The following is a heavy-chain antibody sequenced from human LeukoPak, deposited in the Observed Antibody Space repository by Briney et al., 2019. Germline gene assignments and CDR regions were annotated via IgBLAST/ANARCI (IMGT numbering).Heavy chain of an antibody. CDR3: TRGAGWLIDY. CDR1: DDSISDYY. V-gene: IGHV4-59*01. D-gene: IGHD3-16*01. Sequence: SETLSLTCTVSDDSISDYYRGWIRQPPGKGLEWIGYFHNSGTSTYNPSLKSRVTISADTSKNQFSLKLNSLTTADTTVYYCTRGAGWLIDYWGQGILVTVSS. CDR2: FHNSGTS. J-gene: IGHJ4*02.